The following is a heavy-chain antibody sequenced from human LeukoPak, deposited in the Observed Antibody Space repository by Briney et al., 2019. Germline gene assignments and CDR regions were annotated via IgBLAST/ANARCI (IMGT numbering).Heavy chain of an antibody. J-gene: IGHJ4*02. CDR1: GFTFSDYY. CDR3: ARSMVRGVNLYDY. Sequence: GGSLRLSCAASGFTFSDYYMSWIRQAPGKGLEWVSYISSSGSTIYYADSVKGRFTISRDNAKNSLYLQMNSLGAEDTAVYYCARSMVRGVNLYDYWGQGTLVTVSS. V-gene: IGHV3-11*01. D-gene: IGHD3-10*01. CDR2: ISSSGSTI.